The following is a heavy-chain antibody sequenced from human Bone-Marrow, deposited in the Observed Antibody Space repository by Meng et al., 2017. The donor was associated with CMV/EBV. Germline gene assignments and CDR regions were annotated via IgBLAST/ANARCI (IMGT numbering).Heavy chain of an antibody. D-gene: IGHD3-3*01. V-gene: IGHV3-30*04. CDR1: GFTFSSYA. J-gene: IGHJ4*02. Sequence: GGSLRLSCEASGFTFSSYAMHWVRQAPGKGLEWVAIISYDGSNKYYADSVKGRFTISRDNSKNSLYLQMNSLRAEDTAVYYCARGPDVLECFDYWGQGTLVTVSS. CDR2: ISYDGSNK. CDR3: ARGPDVLECFDY.